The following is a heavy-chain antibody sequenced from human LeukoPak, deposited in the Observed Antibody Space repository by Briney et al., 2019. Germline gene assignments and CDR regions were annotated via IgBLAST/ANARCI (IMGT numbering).Heavy chain of an antibody. CDR3: AKDRQWLGSFDY. D-gene: IGHD6-19*01. J-gene: IGHJ4*02. CDR1: GFTFSSYG. V-gene: IGHV3-30*02. Sequence: GGSLRLSCAASGFTFSSYGMHWVCQAPGKGLEWVAFIRYDGSNKYYADSVKGRFTISRDNSKNTLYLQMNSLRAEDTAVYYCAKDRQWLGSFDYWGQGTLVTVSS. CDR2: IRYDGSNK.